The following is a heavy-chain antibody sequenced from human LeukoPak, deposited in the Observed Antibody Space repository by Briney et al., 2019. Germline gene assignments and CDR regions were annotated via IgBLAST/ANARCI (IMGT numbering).Heavy chain of an antibody. D-gene: IGHD1-26*01. CDR1: GVSFSSPY. J-gene: IGHJ3*02. CDR3: ARGLVGLTPHAGVFQI. V-gene: IGHV4-59*11. Sequence: SETLSLTCIVSGVSFSSPYWSWIRQPPGKGLEWIAYIYSNGNTNSNPSLKSRVTIAVDTSQSQFSLKLSSVTAADTAVYYCARGLVGLTPHAGVFQIWGQGTKVTVSS. CDR2: IYSNGNT.